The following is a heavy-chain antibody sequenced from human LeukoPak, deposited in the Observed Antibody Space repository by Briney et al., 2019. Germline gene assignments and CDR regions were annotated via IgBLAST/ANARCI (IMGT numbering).Heavy chain of an antibody. CDR3: ARERRASSSWDPAGYYGMDV. V-gene: IGHV6-1*01. D-gene: IGHD6-13*01. J-gene: IGHJ6*02. CDR1: GDSVSSNSAA. Sequence: SQTLSLTCAISGDSVSSNSAAWNWIRQPPSRGLEWLGRTYYRSKWYNDYAVSVKSRITINPDTSKNQFSLQLNSVTPEDTAVYYCARERRASSSWDPAGYYGMDVWGQGTTVTVSS. CDR2: TYYRSKWYN.